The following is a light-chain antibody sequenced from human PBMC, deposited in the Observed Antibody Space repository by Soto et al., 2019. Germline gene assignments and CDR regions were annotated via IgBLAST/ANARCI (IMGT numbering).Light chain of an antibody. J-gene: IGKJ4*01. CDR1: QSVTSDY. Sequence: EIVLTQSPGTLSLSPGERATLSCRASQSVTSDYFAWYQQKPGQAPKLLIYDASSRATGIPDRFSGSGSGTDFTLTLSRLEPEDFALYYCQQYGSSPLTFGGGTKVEIK. V-gene: IGKV3-20*01. CDR3: QQYGSSPLT. CDR2: DAS.